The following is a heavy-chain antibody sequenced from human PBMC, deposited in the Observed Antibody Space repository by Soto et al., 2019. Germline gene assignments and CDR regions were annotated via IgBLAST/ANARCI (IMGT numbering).Heavy chain of an antibody. D-gene: IGHD3-16*01. CDR1: GFNFRNYA. V-gene: IGHV3-23*01. J-gene: IGHJ4*02. CDR2: ISGGGDST. Sequence: EVQLLESGGGLVQPGGSLRLSCAASGFNFRNYAMSWVRQAPGKGLEWVSVISGGGDSTFYADAVRGRLTISRDNPNKKVFLQINRLRADDTAIYYCAKDRRGLVHLGKLWDSWGQGTLVTVSS. CDR3: AKDRRGLVHLGKLWDS.